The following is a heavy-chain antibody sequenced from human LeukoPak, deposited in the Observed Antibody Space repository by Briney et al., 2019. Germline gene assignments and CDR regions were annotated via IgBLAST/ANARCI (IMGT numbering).Heavy chain of an antibody. Sequence: SGTLSLTCAVSGGSISSSTRWTWVRQPPGKGLEWIGEIYHSGSTNYNPSLKSRVTISVDTSKNQFSLKLSSVTAADTAVYYCARQGDGYTYFDYWGQGTLVTVSS. J-gene: IGHJ4*02. CDR2: IYHSGST. D-gene: IGHD5-24*01. CDR1: GGSISSSTR. CDR3: ARQGDGYTYFDY. V-gene: IGHV4-4*02.